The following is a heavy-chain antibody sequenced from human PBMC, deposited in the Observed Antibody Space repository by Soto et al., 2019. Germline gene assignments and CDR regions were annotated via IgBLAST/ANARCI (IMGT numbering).Heavy chain of an antibody. D-gene: IGHD2-2*01. J-gene: IGHJ6*02. CDR1: GGSISSSNW. CDR3: ARTFTIVVVPAATYGMDV. CDR2: IYHSGST. V-gene: IGHV4-4*02. Sequence: PSETLSLTCAVSGGSISSSNWWSWVRQPPGKGLEWIGEIYHSGSTNYNPSLKSRVTISVDKSKNQFSLKLSSVTAADTAVYYCARTFTIVVVPAATYGMDVWGQGTTVTVSS.